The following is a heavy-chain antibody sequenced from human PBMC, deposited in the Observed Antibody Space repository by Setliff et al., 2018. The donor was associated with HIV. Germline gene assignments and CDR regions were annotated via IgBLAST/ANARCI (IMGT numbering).Heavy chain of an antibody. CDR1: GYTFDNYD. CDR2: ISTFNGGT. CDR3: ARGGGYRGYDGTLDY. V-gene: IGHV1-18*01. D-gene: IGHD5-12*01. J-gene: IGHJ4*02. Sequence: ASVKVSCKASGYTFDNYDFSWVRQAPGQGLEWMGWISTFNGGTNSAQKFRDRVTLTTDTSTATAYTELKSLKSNDTAVYYCARGGGYRGYDGTLDYWGQGTLVTVSS.